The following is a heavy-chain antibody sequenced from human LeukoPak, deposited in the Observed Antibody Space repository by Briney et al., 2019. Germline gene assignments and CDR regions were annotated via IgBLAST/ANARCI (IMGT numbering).Heavy chain of an antibody. D-gene: IGHD3-9*01. CDR2: VSGTSYDI. CDR3: ARELTGAFAF. V-gene: IGHV3-21*06. J-gene: IGHJ4*02. CDR1: GFSFGSWG. Sequence: GGSLRLSCEASGFSFGSWGMYWVRQAPGKGLEWVSSVSGTSYDIYYSHSVKGRFRISRDNAKNLLYLQLDSLTPEDTAVYYCARELTGAFAFWGQGTRVTVSA.